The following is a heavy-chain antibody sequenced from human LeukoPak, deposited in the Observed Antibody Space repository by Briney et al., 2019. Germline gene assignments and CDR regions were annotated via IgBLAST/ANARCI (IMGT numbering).Heavy chain of an antibody. CDR3: ARAGGFSNEDYYYYYMDV. V-gene: IGHV1-18*01. D-gene: IGHD1-1*01. CDR2: ISAYNGNT. Sequence: GASVKVSCKASGYTFTSYGISWVRQAPGQGLEWMGWISAYNGNTNYAQKLQGRVTMTTDTSTSTAYMELSSLRSEDTAVYYCARAGGFSNEDYYYYYMDVWGKGTTDTVSS. J-gene: IGHJ6*03. CDR1: GYTFTSYG.